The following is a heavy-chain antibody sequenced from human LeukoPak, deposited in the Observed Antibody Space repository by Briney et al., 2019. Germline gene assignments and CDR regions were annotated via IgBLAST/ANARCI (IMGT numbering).Heavy chain of an antibody. CDR1: GLTFRTYA. V-gene: IGHV3-23*01. Sequence: PGGSLRLSCAASGLTFRTYAMSWVRQAPGKGLEWVSSISDSGGYTFYADSVKGRFTISRDNSKNTVYLQMNSLRAEDTAVYYCANGGSYRSQPYFDYWGQGTPVTVSS. D-gene: IGHD3-16*02. J-gene: IGHJ4*02. CDR3: ANGGSYRSQPYFDY. CDR2: ISDSGGYT.